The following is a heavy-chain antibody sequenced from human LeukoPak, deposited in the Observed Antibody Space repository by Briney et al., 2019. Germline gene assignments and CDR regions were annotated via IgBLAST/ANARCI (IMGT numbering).Heavy chain of an antibody. V-gene: IGHV1-69*04. CDR2: IIPILGIA. J-gene: IGHJ3*02. CDR3: ARDRPGRYSSGPPGRAFDI. CDR1: GGTFSSYA. Sequence: SVKVSCKASGGTFSSYAISWVRQAPGQGLEWMGRIIPILGIANYAQKFQGRVTMTRDTSTSTVYMELSSLRSEDTAVYYCARDRPGRYSSGPPGRAFDIWGQGTMVTVSS. D-gene: IGHD6-19*01.